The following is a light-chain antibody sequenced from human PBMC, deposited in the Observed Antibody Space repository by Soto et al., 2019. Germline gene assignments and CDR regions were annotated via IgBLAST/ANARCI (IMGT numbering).Light chain of an antibody. J-gene: IGLJ2*01. CDR2: LEASGSY. V-gene: IGLV4-60*02. CDR3: ETWDSSTHVV. CDR1: SGYNNYI. Sequence: QAVVTQSSSASASLGSSVKLTCTLSSGYNNYIIAWHQQQPGKAPRHLMKLEASGSYNKGSGIPDRFSGSSSGADRYLTISNLQFEDEADYYCETWDSSTHVVFGGGTKLTVL.